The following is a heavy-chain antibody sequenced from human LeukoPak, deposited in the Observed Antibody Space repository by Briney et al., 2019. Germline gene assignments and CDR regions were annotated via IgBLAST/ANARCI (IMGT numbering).Heavy chain of an antibody. D-gene: IGHD6-13*01. CDR2: ISYDGSNK. J-gene: IGHJ5*02. CDR3: ARGGAAAGTSFA. Sequence: GGSLRLSCAASGFTFSSYAMHWVRQAPGKGLEWVAVISYDGSNKYYADSVKGRFTISRDNSKNTLYLQMNSLRAEDTAVYYCARGGAAAGTSFAWGQGTLVTVSS. V-gene: IGHV3-30*04. CDR1: GFTFSSYA.